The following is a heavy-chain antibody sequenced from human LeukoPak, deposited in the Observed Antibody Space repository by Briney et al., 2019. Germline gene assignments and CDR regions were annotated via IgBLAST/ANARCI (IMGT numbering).Heavy chain of an antibody. J-gene: IGHJ4*02. CDR1: GGSISTCY. CDR3: ARDSGGDNGYYFDY. V-gene: IGHV4-59*01. Sequence: KSSETLSLTCTVSGGSISTCYWTWIRQPPGKGLEWIGYIYYSGSTSYNPSLKSRVTISLDTSKNQFSLRLSSVTAADTAVYYCARDSGGDNGYYFDYWGQGTLVTVSS. D-gene: IGHD2-21*02. CDR2: IYYSGST.